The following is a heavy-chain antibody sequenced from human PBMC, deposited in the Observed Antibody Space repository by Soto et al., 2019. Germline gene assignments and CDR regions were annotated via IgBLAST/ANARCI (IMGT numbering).Heavy chain of an antibody. Sequence: EVQLLESGGGLVQPGGSLRLSCAASGFTFSSYAMSWVRQAPGKGLEWVSAISGSGGSTYYADSVKGRFTISRDNSKNTLYLQMNSLRAEDTAVYYCAQDLLDILTPYDYWGQGTLVTVSS. V-gene: IGHV3-23*01. J-gene: IGHJ4*02. CDR2: ISGSGGST. CDR1: GFTFSSYA. CDR3: AQDLLDILTPYDY. D-gene: IGHD3-9*01.